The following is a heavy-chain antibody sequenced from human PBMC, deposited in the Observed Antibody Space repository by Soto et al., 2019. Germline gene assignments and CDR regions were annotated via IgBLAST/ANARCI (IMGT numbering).Heavy chain of an antibody. CDR2: INPSGGST. CDR1: GYTFTSYY. J-gene: IGHJ4*02. D-gene: IGHD5-12*01. V-gene: IGHV1-46*01. CDR3: ATEYVDIVATMGALPHY. Sequence: ASVKVSCKASGYTFTSYYMHWVRQAPGQGLEWMGIINPSGGSTSYAQKFQGRVTMTSDTSTSTVYMELSSLRSEDTAVYYCATEYVDIVATMGALPHYWGQGNLVTVSS.